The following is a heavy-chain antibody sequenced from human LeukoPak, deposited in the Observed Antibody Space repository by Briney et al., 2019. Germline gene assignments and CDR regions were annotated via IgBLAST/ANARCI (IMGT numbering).Heavy chain of an antibody. V-gene: IGHV3-53*04. CDR2: IYSGGST. D-gene: IGHD2-2*01. CDR3: LGYCSSTSCPSQYYYYGMDV. CDR1: GFTVSSNY. Sequence: GGSLRLSWAASGFTVSSNYMSWVRQAPGKGLEWVSVIYSGGSTYYADSVKGRFTISRHNSKNTLYLQMNSLRAEDTAVYYCLGYCSSTSCPSQYYYYGMDVWGQGTTVTVSS. J-gene: IGHJ6*02.